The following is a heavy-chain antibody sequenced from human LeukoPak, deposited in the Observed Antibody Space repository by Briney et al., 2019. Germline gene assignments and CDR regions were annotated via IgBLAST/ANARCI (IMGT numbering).Heavy chain of an antibody. V-gene: IGHV4-61*02. J-gene: IGHJ4*02. CDR2: IYSSGST. CDR3: ARGSEWTHYFDY. D-gene: IGHD3-3*01. CDR1: GGSISSGSYY. Sequence: SETLSLTCTVSGGSISSGSYYWSWIRQPAGKGLEWIGRIYSSGSTNYNPSLKSRVTISVDTSKNQFSLKLSSVTATDTAVYYCARGSEWTHYFDYWGQGALVTVSS.